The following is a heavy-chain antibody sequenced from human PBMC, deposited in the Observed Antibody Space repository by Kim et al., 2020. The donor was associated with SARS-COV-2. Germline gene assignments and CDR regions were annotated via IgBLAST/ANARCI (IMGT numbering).Heavy chain of an antibody. CDR3: AKARGANEVGGGGMDV. Sequence: SVKGRFTISRDNSKNTLYLKMNSLRDEDTAVYYCAKARGANEVGGGGMDVCGQGTTVTVSS. J-gene: IGHJ6*02. D-gene: IGHD1-1*01. V-gene: IGHV3-30*02.